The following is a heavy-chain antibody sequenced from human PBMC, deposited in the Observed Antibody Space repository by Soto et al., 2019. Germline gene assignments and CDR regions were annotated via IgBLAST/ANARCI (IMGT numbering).Heavy chain of an antibody. CDR1: GGSFSGHS. Sequence: SETLSLTCAVYGGSFSGHSWTWIRRSPGKGLEWIGDINHSGRVNYSPSLKSRVTISLDTSKNQFSLTLSAVTAADTAMYYCSTRAYDTNGYYRFDPWGQGTLVTVSS. CDR2: INHSGRV. D-gene: IGHD3-22*01. CDR3: STRAYDTNGYYRFDP. J-gene: IGHJ5*01. V-gene: IGHV4-34*01.